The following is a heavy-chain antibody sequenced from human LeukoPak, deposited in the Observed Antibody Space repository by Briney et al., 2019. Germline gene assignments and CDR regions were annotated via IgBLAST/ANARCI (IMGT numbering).Heavy chain of an antibody. CDR1: GCTFSSYA. J-gene: IGHJ5*02. CDR3: ARESEGGGLYCSSTSCYTNWFDP. CDR2: IIPIFGTA. D-gene: IGHD2-2*02. V-gene: IGHV1-69*01. Sequence: GSSVKVSCKASGCTFSSYAISCVRQAPGQGLEWMGGIIPIFGTANYAQKFQGRVTITAEESTSTAYMELSSLRCEDTAVYYCARESEGGGLYCSSTSCYTNWFDPWGQGTLVTVSS.